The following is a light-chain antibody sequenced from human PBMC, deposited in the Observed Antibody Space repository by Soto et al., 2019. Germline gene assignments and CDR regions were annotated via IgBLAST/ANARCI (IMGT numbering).Light chain of an antibody. CDR1: QSTLSY. V-gene: IGKV1-39*01. J-gene: IGKJ2*01. CDR3: QQSYSTPYT. CDR2: VAS. Sequence: DIQMTQAPSSLSASVGDRVTITCRASQSTLSYLNWYQQKPGKAPKLLIDVASSMQSGVPSTFNDSGSGTDFTLTINSLQPEDFATYDCQQSYSTPYTWGQGTKLEIK.